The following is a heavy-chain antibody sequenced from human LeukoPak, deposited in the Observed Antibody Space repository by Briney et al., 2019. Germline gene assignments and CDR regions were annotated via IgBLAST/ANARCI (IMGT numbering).Heavy chain of an antibody. J-gene: IGHJ6*03. CDR2: ISGSGGST. Sequence: GGSLRLSCAASGFTFSSYAMSWVRRAPGKGLEWVSAISGSGGSTYYADSVKGRFTISRDNSKNTLYLQMNSLRAEDTAIYYCAKNEGSGLVYYYMDVWGKGTTVTISS. V-gene: IGHV3-23*01. CDR3: AKNEGSGLVYYYMDV. CDR1: GFTFSSYA. D-gene: IGHD3-10*01.